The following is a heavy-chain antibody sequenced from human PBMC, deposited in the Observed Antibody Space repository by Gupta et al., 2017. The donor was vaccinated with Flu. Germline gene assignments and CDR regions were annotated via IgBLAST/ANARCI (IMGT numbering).Heavy chain of an antibody. J-gene: IGHJ3*02. CDR3: VRERGPFDAFDI. Sequence: GRQGPGKGLGWVAVIWFNGNNKYFSDPVKGRFTFSRDNSKSTLSLQMDSLRAEDTAIYYCVRERGPFDAFDIWGQGTMVTVSS. CDR2: IWFNGNNK. V-gene: IGHV3-33*01. D-gene: IGHD3-10*01.